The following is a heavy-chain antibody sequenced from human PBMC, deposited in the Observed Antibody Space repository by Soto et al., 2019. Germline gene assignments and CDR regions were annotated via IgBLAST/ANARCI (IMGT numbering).Heavy chain of an antibody. V-gene: IGHV3-7*03. J-gene: IGHJ5*02. CDR2: IKQDGSQK. Sequence: EVQLVESGGGWVQPGGSLRLSCAASGFTFSNYWMSWVRQAPGKGLEWVANIKQDGSQKYYVDSVKGRFTISRDNAKNSLYLEMNSLRAEDTGVYSCARILPIEAAGAPYGFDPWGQGTLVTVSS. CDR3: ARILPIEAAGAPYGFDP. CDR1: GFTFSNYW. D-gene: IGHD6-13*01.